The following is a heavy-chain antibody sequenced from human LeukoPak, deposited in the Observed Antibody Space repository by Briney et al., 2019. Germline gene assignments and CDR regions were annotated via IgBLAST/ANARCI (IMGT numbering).Heavy chain of an antibody. CDR1: GFTVSSNY. J-gene: IGHJ4*02. Sequence: GGSLRPSCAAAGFTVSSNYMSWVRQAPGKGLDWVSVIYSGGSTYYADSVKGRFTISRDNSKNTLYLQMNSLRAEDTAVYYCARTNSMLYYFDYWGQGTLVTVSS. CDR2: IYSGGST. V-gene: IGHV3-53*01. CDR3: ARTNSMLYYFDY. D-gene: IGHD2-8*01.